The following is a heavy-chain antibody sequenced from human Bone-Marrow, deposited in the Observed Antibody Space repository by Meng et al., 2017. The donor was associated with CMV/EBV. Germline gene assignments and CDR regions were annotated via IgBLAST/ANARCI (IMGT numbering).Heavy chain of an antibody. CDR1: GFSFDDYA. CDR3: AKGLGYCSSISCPGYFQH. V-gene: IGHV3-9*01. CDR2: ISWNSGSI. Sequence: SLRLSCAASGFSFDDYAMHWVRQAPGKGLEWVSGISWNSGSIGYADSVKGRFTISRDNAKNSLYLQMNSLRAEDTALYYCAKGLGYCSSISCPGYFQHWGQGTLVTVSS. D-gene: IGHD2-2*01. J-gene: IGHJ1*01.